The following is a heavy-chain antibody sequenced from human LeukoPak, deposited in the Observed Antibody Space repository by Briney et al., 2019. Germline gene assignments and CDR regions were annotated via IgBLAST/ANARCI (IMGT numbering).Heavy chain of an antibody. CDR3: ARDRPYYDILTGYYNGGFDY. Sequence: ASVKVSCKVSGYTLTELSMHWVRQAPGKGLEWMGGFDPEHGETIYAQKFQGRLTMTEDTSTDTAYMELSSLRSEDTAVYYCARDRPYYDILTGYYNGGFDYWGQGTLVTVSS. CDR1: GYTLTELS. V-gene: IGHV1-24*01. D-gene: IGHD3-9*01. CDR2: FDPEHGET. J-gene: IGHJ4*02.